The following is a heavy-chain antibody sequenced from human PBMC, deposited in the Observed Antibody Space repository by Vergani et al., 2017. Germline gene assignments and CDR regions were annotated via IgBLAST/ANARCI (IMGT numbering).Heavy chain of an antibody. J-gene: IGHJ4*02. CDR3: ARGDYDTSGYYG. CDR2: IDPSDSYT. D-gene: IGHD3-22*01. V-gene: IGHV5-10-1*03. CDR1: GYSFTSYW. Sequence: EVQLVQSGAEVKKPGESLRISCKGSGYSFTSYWITWVRQMPGKGLEWMGRIDPSDSYTNYSPSFQGHVTISADKSISTAYLQWTSLKVSDSAMYYCARGDYDTSGYYGWGQGTLVTVSA.